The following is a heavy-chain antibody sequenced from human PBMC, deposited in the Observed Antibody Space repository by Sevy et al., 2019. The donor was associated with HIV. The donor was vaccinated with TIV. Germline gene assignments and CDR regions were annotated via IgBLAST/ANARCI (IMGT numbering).Heavy chain of an antibody. CDR3: ARANYYDSSGYYPLFFDY. CDR1: GFTFSSYS. V-gene: IGHV3-21*01. CDR2: VRSSSSYI. Sequence: GGSLRLSCAASGFTFSSYSMNWVRQAPGKGLEWVSSVRSSSSYIYYADSVKGRFTISRDNAKNSLYLQMNSLRAEDTAVYYCARANYYDSSGYYPLFFDYWGQGTLVTVSS. J-gene: IGHJ4*02. D-gene: IGHD3-22*01.